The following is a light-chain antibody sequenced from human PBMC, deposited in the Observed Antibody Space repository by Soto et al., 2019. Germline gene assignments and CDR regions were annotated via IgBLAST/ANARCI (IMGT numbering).Light chain of an antibody. CDR3: QQLTSYPLT. Sequence: DIQLTQSPSFLSASVGDTVTITCRASQDISHSLAWYQQKPGKAPKVLIYGASTLQSGVPSRFSGSGSGTEFTLTINSLQPEDLATYYCQQLTSYPLTFGGGAKVELK. J-gene: IGKJ4*01. CDR1: QDISHS. CDR2: GAS. V-gene: IGKV1-9*01.